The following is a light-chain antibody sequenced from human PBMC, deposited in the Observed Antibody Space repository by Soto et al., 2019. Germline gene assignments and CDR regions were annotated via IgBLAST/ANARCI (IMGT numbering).Light chain of an antibody. Sequence: QSALTQPRSVSGSPGQSVTISCTGTYNDVGGYNYVSWYQQFPDKAPKLMIYDVSKRPSGVPDRFSGSKSGNTASLTISGLQAEDEADYYCCSYAVSDSVVFGGGTKLTVL. CDR3: CSYAVSDSVV. V-gene: IGLV2-11*01. CDR2: DVS. J-gene: IGLJ2*01. CDR1: YNDVGGYNY.